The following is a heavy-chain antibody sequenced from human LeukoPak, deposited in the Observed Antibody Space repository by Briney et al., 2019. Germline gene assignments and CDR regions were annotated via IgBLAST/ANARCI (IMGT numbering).Heavy chain of an antibody. V-gene: IGHV3-7*01. CDR2: IKQDGSEK. CDR1: GFTFSSYW. J-gene: IGHJ4*02. CDR3: ARSGAPIDY. Sequence: PGGSLRLSCAASGFTFSSYWMTWVRQAPGKGLEWVANIKQDGSEKYYVDSVKGRFTISRDNAKNSLFLQMNSVRAEDTAVYYCARSGAPIDYWGQGTLVTVSS.